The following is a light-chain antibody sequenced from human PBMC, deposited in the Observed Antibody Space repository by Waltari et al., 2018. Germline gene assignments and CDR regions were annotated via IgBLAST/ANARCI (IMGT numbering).Light chain of an antibody. J-gene: IGLJ2*01. CDR3: SSYTTSSTVI. CDR2: EVT. Sequence: QSALIQPPSVSGSPGQSVAIYCTGTSSDIRSYNFVPWYQQFPGTAPKLLIYEVTNRPAGVPDRFAGSRSGSTASLSISGLQPEGEADYYCSSYTTSSTVIFGGGTKLTVL. CDR1: SSDIRSYNF. V-gene: IGLV2-18*02.